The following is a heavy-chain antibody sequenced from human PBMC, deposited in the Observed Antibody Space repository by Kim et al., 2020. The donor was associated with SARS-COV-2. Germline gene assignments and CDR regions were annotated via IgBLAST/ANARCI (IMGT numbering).Heavy chain of an antibody. Sequence: GGSLRLSCAASGFTFSSYAMSWVRQAPGKGLEWVSAISGSGGSTYYADSVKGRFTISRDNSKNTLYLQMNSLRAEDTAVYYCAKVPFLWFGEFDLTRQGDYWGQGTLVTVSS. CDR1: GFTFSSYA. CDR2: ISGSGGST. J-gene: IGHJ4*02. D-gene: IGHD3-10*01. V-gene: IGHV3-23*01. CDR3: AKVPFLWFGEFDLTRQGDY.